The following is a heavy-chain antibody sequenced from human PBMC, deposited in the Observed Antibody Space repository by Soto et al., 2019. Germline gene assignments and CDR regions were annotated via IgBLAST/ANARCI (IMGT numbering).Heavy chain of an antibody. V-gene: IGHV3-7*01. CDR1: GFTFSSYW. CDR2: IKQDGSEK. D-gene: IGHD7-27*01. J-gene: IGHJ4*02. Sequence: GGSLRLSCAASGFTFSSYWMSWVRQAPGKGLEWVANIKQDGSEKYYVDSVKGRFTISRDNAKNSLYLQMNSLRAEDTALYYCARVGANWGSSYFDYWGQGTLVTVSS. CDR3: ARVGANWGSSYFDY.